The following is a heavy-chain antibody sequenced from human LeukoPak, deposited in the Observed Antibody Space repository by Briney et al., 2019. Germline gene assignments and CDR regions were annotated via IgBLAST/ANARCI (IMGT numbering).Heavy chain of an antibody. J-gene: IGHJ3*02. D-gene: IGHD1-26*01. CDR3: AKDILSGSYRFDAFDI. CDR1: GFTFDDYA. V-gene: IGHV3-9*03. Sequence: QAGRSLRLSCAASGFTFDDYAMHWVRQAPGKGLEWVSGISWNSGSIGYADSVKGRFTISRDNAKNSLYLQMNSLRAEDMALYYCAKDILSGSYRFDAFDIWGQGTMVTVSS. CDR2: ISWNSGSI.